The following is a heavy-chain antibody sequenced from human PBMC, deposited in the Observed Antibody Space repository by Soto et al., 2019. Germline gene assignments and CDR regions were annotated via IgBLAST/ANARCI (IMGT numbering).Heavy chain of an antibody. Sequence: PSETLSLTCTVSGGSISSYYWSWIRQHPGKGLEWIGYIYYSGSTYYNPSLKSRVTISVDTSKNQFSLKLSSVTAADTAVYYCARVFSDSRSCFDSWGQGTLVIVSS. D-gene: IGHD6-13*01. J-gene: IGHJ5*01. CDR3: ARVFSDSRSCFDS. V-gene: IGHV4-59*06. CDR1: GGSISSYY. CDR2: IYYSGST.